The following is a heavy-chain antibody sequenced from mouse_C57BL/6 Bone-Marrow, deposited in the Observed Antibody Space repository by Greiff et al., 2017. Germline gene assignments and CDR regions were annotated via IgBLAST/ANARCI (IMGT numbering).Heavy chain of an antibody. CDR3: ARWGRVDFAY. CDR2: INPYTGGT. Sequence: VQLQQSGPVLVKPGASVQMSCKASGYTFTDYYMNWVKPSHGKSLEWIGVINPYTGGTSYNEKFKGKATLTVDKSSSTAYMELNSLTSEDSAVYYCARWGRVDFAYWGQGTLVTVAA. CDR1: GYTFTDYY. J-gene: IGHJ3*01. V-gene: IGHV1-19*01.